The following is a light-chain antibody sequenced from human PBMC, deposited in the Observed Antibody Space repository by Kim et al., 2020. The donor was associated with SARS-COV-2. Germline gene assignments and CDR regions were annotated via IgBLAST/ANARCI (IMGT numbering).Light chain of an antibody. CDR1: SGINVGTYR. CDR3: MIWHSSAWV. V-gene: IGLV5-45*03. J-gene: IGLJ3*02. Sequence: QPVLTQPSSLSASPGASASLTCTLRSGINVGTYRIYWYQQKPGSPPQYLLRHKSDSDKQQGSGVPSRFSGSKDASANAGILLISGLQFEDEADYYCMIWHSSAWVFGGGTQLTVL. CDR2: HKSDSDK.